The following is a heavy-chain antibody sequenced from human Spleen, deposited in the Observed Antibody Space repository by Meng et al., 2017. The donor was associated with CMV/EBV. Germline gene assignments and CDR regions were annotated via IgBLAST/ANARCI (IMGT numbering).Heavy chain of an antibody. J-gene: IGHJ6*02. Sequence: GGSLRLSCAASGFTFSSYGMHWVRQAPGKGLEWVAFIRYDGSNKYYADSVKGRFTISRDNAKNSLYLQMNSLRAEDTAVYYCAREAAAGYYYYYGMDVWGQGTTVTVSS. CDR1: GFTFSSYG. D-gene: IGHD6-13*01. CDR2: IRYDGSNK. CDR3: AREAAAGYYYYYGMDV. V-gene: IGHV3-30*02.